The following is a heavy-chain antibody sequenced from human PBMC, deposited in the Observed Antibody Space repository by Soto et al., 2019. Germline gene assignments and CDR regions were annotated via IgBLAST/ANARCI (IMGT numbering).Heavy chain of an antibody. V-gene: IGHV1-8*01. CDR2: VNPNSGNT. Sequence: QVQLVQSGAEVKKPGASVKVSCKASGYTFTSYDINWVRQATGQGLEWMGWVNPNSGNTGYAQKFQGRVTMTRNTSISTAYMELSSLRSEDTAVYYCARSPPLYHRDYYYGMDVWGQGTTVTVSS. J-gene: IGHJ6*02. D-gene: IGHD2-2*01. CDR1: GYTFTSYD. CDR3: ARSPPLYHRDYYYGMDV.